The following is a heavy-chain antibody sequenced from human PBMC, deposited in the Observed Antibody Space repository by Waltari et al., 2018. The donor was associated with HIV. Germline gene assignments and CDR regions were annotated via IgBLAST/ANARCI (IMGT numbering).Heavy chain of an antibody. J-gene: IGHJ4*02. D-gene: IGHD4-17*01. Sequence: EVQLVESGGGLVQPGGSLRLSCAASGFTFSSYWMHWVRQAPGKGLVWVSRINSDGSSTSYADSVKGRFTISRDNAKNTLYLQMNSLRAEDTAVYYCASDDYGDQGAFDYWGQGTLVTVSS. CDR1: GFTFSSYW. CDR3: ASDDYGDQGAFDY. CDR2: INSDGSST. V-gene: IGHV3-74*01.